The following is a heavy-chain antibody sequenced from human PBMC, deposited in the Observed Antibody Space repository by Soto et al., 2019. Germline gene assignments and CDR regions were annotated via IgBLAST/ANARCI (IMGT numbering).Heavy chain of an antibody. CDR2: ITSSGDTT. V-gene: IGHV3-23*01. Sequence: EMQLMESGGGLVQPGGSLRLSCEASGFTFTNYAMAWVRQAPGKEPEWVSSITSSGDTTYNPDSVKGRFTISRDNSRNTVFLQMDSLRAEDTALYYCARDPEGDYGMLFDFWGQGTLVTVSS. J-gene: IGHJ4*02. D-gene: IGHD4-17*01. CDR1: GFTFTNYA. CDR3: ARDPEGDYGMLFDF.